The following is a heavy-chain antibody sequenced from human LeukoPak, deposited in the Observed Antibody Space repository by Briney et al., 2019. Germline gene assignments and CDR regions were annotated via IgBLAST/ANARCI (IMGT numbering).Heavy chain of an antibody. CDR1: GYTSTGYY. Sequence: ASVKVSCKASGYTSTGYYMHWVRQAPGQGLEWMGWINPNSGGTNYAQKFQGRVTMTRDTSISTAYMELSRLRSDDTAVYYCARDFCSGGSCYSYFDYWGQGTLVTVSS. CDR3: ARDFCSGGSCYSYFDY. D-gene: IGHD2-15*01. CDR2: INPNSGGT. V-gene: IGHV1-2*02. J-gene: IGHJ4*02.